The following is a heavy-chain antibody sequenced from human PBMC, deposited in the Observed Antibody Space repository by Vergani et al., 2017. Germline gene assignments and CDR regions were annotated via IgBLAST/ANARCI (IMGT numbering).Heavy chain of an antibody. V-gene: IGHV4-59*01. CDR1: GGSISSYY. CDR3: ARAGGSIAARVFDY. D-gene: IGHD6-6*01. Sequence: QVQLQESGPGLVKPSETLSLTCTVSGGSISSYYWSWIRQPPGKGLEWIGYIYYSGSTNYNPSLKSRVTISVDTSKNQFSLKLSSGTAADTAVYYCARAGGSIAARVFDYWGQGTLVTVSS. J-gene: IGHJ4*02. CDR2: IYYSGST.